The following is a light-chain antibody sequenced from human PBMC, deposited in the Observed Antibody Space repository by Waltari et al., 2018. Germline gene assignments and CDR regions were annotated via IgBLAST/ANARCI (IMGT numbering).Light chain of an antibody. Sequence: SALTQPRSVSGSPGQSVTISCTGTTNDLGSYNYVPWYKQHPSKAPKLIILDVTKRPSGVPDRLSGSKSGNTASLTISGLRAEDEAEYYCCSYAGSYTWVFGGGTKLTVV. J-gene: IGLJ3*02. CDR3: CSYAGSYTWV. CDR2: DVT. CDR1: TNDLGSYNY. V-gene: IGLV2-11*01.